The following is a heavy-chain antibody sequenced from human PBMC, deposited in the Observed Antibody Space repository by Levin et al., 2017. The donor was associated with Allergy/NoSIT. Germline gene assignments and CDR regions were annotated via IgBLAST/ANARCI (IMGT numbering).Heavy chain of an antibody. CDR3: AKDHGASSWTDYYYYAMDV. CDR1: GFTFSSYG. D-gene: IGHD6-13*01. Sequence: GGSLRLSCAASGFTFSSYGMHWVRQAPGKGLEWVAVTSNDGSNKYYTDSVKGRFTISRDNSKNTLYLQMNSLRAEDTAVYYCAKDHGASSWTDYYYYAMDVWRQGTTVTVSS. J-gene: IGHJ6*02. CDR2: TSNDGSNK. V-gene: IGHV3-30*18.